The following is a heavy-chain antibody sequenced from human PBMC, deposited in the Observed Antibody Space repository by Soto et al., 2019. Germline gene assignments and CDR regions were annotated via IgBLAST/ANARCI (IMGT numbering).Heavy chain of an antibody. CDR3: ARGVGTTGTTPSSNWFDP. Sequence: QVQLVQSGAEVKKPGASVKVSCKASGYTFTSYDINWVRQATGQGLEWMGWMNPNSGNTGYAQKFQGRVTMTRNTSISTAYMELSSLRSEDTAVYYCARGVGTTGTTPSSNWFDPWGQGTLVTVSS. CDR2: MNPNSGNT. V-gene: IGHV1-8*01. D-gene: IGHD1-1*01. J-gene: IGHJ5*02. CDR1: GYTFTSYD.